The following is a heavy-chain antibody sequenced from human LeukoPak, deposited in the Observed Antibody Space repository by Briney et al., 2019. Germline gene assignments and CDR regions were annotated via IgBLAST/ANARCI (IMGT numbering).Heavy chain of an antibody. Sequence: SETLSLTCTLSGGSISIYRWSWIRQPAGKGREWMGRIDTSGNTNYNPSLNGRVTMSVDTSKTQFYLNLRSVTAADTAIYYCARGIVRGVSAPDIWGQGTMVTVSS. D-gene: IGHD3-10*01. CDR3: ARGIVRGVSAPDI. CDR2: IDTSGNT. CDR1: GGSISIYR. V-gene: IGHV4-4*07. J-gene: IGHJ3*02.